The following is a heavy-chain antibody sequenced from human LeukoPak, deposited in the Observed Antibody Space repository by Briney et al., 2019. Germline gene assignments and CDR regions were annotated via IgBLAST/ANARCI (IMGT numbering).Heavy chain of an antibody. CDR2: INLNNGGT. CDR1: GYTFTGYY. J-gene: IGHJ4*02. D-gene: IGHD4-17*01. V-gene: IGHV1-2*04. CDR3: ARDSATVTTPYFDY. Sequence: ASVKVSCKASGYTFTGYYMHWVRPAPGQGLEWMGWINLNNGGTNYAQKFQGWVTMTRDTSITTAYMELSRLRSDDTAVYYCARDSATVTTPYFDYWGQGTLVTVSS.